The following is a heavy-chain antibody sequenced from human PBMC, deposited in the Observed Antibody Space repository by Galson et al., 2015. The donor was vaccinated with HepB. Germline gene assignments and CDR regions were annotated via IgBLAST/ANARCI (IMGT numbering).Heavy chain of an antibody. CDR2: ISYDGINK. J-gene: IGHJ4*02. CDR3: ASLETRGMTTMPFDY. D-gene: IGHD5-24*01. CDR1: GFTFSNYA. Sequence: SLRLSCAASGFTFSNYAFHWVRQAPGKGLEWVALISYDGINKYYADSLKGRFTISRDKSKNTLFLQMNNMRGEDTALYYCASLETRGMTTMPFDYWGQGTLATVSS. V-gene: IGHV3-30-3*02.